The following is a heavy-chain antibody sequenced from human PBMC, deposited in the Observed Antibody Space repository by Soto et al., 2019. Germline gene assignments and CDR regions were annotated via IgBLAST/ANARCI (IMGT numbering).Heavy chain of an antibody. CDR1: GGSISSGGYY. Sequence: QVQLQESGPGLVKASQTLSLTCNVSGGSISSGGYYWTWIRQHPGKGLEWIGNIHHSGSTFYNPSLKRRVSIPVDTSKNQFSLKLSSVTAADTAVYFCVRGVLSWGQGTLVTVSS. CDR3: VRGVLS. D-gene: IGHD3-10*01. CDR2: IHHSGST. J-gene: IGHJ1*01. V-gene: IGHV4-31*03.